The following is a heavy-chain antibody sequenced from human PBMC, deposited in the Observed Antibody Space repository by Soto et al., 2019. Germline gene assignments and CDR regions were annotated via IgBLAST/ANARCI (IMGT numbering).Heavy chain of an antibody. Sequence: ASVKVSCKASGYTFTSYDINWVRQATGQGLEWMGWMNPNSGNTGYAQKFQGRVTMTRNTSISTAYMELSSLRSEDTAVYYCARVASPVVVVAATKHFQHWGQGTLVTVSS. CDR2: MNPNSGNT. CDR3: ARVASPVVVVAATKHFQH. V-gene: IGHV1-8*01. J-gene: IGHJ1*01. CDR1: GYTFTSYD. D-gene: IGHD2-15*01.